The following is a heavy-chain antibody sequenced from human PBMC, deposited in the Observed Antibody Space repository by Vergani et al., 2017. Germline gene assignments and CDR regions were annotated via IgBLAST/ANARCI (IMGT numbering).Heavy chain of an antibody. CDR3: ARGLYDSSGYHHGGFDY. CDR2: ISSSSSYI. V-gene: IGHV3-21*01. CDR1: GFTFSSYS. J-gene: IGHJ4*02. D-gene: IGHD3-22*01. Sequence: EVQLVESGGGLVKPGGSLRLSCAASGFTFSSYSMNWVRQAPGKGLEWVSSISSSSSYIYYADSVKGRFTISRDNAKNSLYLQMNSLRAEDTAVYYCARGLYDSSGYHHGGFDYWGQGTLVTVSS.